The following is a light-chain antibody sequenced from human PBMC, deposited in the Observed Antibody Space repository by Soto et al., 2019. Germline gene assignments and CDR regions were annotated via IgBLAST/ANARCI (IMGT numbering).Light chain of an antibody. V-gene: IGLV2-11*01. CDR1: SSDVGGYNH. J-gene: IGLJ1*01. Sequence: QSVLTQPRSVSGSPGQSVTISCTGTSSDVGGYNHVSWYRQYPGEAPKLVLYEVSHRPSGISDRFSGSKSGNTASLTISGLQAEDEADYYCSSYTGGSTPFVFGTGTKVTVL. CDR3: SSYTGGSTPFV. CDR2: EVS.